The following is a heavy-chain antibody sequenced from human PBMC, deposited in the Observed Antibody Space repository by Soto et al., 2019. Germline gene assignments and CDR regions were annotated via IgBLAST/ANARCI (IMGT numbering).Heavy chain of an antibody. J-gene: IGHJ3*02. CDR1: GFTFSSYG. Sequence: GGSLRLSCAASGFTFSSYGMHWVRQAPGKGLEWVAVISYDGSSKYYADSVKGRFTISRDNSKNTLYLQMNSLRAEATAVYYCEKDIRFWPDLDIWGQGTMVTVSS. CDR2: ISYDGSSK. CDR3: EKDIRFWPDLDI. D-gene: IGHD1-20*01. V-gene: IGHV3-30*18.